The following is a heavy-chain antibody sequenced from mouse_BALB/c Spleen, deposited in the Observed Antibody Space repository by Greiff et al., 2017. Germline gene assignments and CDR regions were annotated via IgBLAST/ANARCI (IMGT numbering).Heavy chain of an antibody. V-gene: IGHV1-7*01. Sequence: VQLVESGAELAKPGASVKMSCKASGYTFTSYWMHWVKQRPGQGLEWIGYINPSTGYTEYNQKFKDKATLTADKPSSTAYMQLSSLTSEDSAVYYCARIYYDLFDYWGQGTTLTVSS. CDR1: GYTFTSYW. CDR3: ARIYYDLFDY. CDR2: INPSTGYT. D-gene: IGHD2-4*01. J-gene: IGHJ2*01.